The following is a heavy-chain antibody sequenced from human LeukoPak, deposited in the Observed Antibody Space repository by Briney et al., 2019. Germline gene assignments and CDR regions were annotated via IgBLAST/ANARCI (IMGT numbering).Heavy chain of an antibody. J-gene: IGHJ4*02. V-gene: IGHV3-74*01. D-gene: IGHD3-10*01. CDR2: VNGEGGT. Sequence: GSLRLSCAASGFTFSNYWMQWVRQAPGKGLVWVSRVNGEGGTSYADSVKGRFTISRDNAKNTVHLQMNGLRAEDTAVYYCARDLVYGSGSCGHWGQGTLVTVSS. CDR3: ARDLVYGSGSCGH. CDR1: GFTFSNYW.